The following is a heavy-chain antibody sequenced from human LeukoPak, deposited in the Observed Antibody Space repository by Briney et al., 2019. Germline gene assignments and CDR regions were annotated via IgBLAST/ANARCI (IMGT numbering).Heavy chain of an antibody. J-gene: IGHJ3*02. CDR1: GYTFTSYG. D-gene: IGHD4-17*01. Sequence: ASVKVSCKASGYTFTSYGISWVRQAPGQGLEWMGWISAYNGNTNYAQKLQGRVTMTTDTSTSTAYMEPRSLRSDDTAVYYCARDSNDYGAFDIWGQGTMVTVSS. CDR3: ARDSNDYGAFDI. V-gene: IGHV1-18*01. CDR2: ISAYNGNT.